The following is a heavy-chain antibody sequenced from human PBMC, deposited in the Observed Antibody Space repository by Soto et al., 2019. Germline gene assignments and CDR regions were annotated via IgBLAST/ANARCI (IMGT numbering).Heavy chain of an antibody. CDR1: GYSINSSNW. CDR3: ARSLAGDSSGYYWGTDAFDI. Sequence: SDTLSRTCAFDGYSINSSNWWSAVRQPPGKGLELIGEIYHSWSTNYNPSLKSRVTISVDKSKNQFSLKLSSVTAADTAVYYCARSLAGDSSGYYWGTDAFDIWGQGTMVT. CDR2: IYHSWST. V-gene: IGHV4-4*02. J-gene: IGHJ3*02. D-gene: IGHD3-22*01.